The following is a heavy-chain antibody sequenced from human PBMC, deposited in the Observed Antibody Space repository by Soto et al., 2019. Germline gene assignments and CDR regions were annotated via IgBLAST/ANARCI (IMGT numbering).Heavy chain of an antibody. CDR1: GFNFKDGW. V-gene: IGHV3-15*07. CDR3: SAGIYDSGGCDH. CDR2: IKGTTGGGAP. D-gene: IGHD3-22*01. Sequence: GSLRLSCEVSGFNFKDGWMNWVRQAPGKGLEWVGRIKGTTGGGAPEYAAPVRGRFSISRDASKTTLYLDMNSLKAEDTAVYYCSAGIYDSGGCDHWGQGTLVTVSS. J-gene: IGHJ5*02.